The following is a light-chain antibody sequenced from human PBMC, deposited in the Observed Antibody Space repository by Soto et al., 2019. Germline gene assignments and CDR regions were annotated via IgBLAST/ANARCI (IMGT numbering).Light chain of an antibody. J-gene: IGLJ2*01. V-gene: IGLV3-21*04. Sequence: SYELTQPPSVSVAPGKTARITCGGNNIGSKSVHWYQQKPGQAPVLGIYYDSDRPSGIPERFSGSNSGNTATLTISRVEAGDEADYYCQVWDSSSVVFGGGTKLTVL. CDR3: QVWDSSSVV. CDR2: YDS. CDR1: NIGSKS.